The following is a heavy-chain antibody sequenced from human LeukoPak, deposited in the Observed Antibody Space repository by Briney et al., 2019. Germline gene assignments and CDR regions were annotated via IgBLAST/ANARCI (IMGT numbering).Heavy chain of an antibody. CDR1: GDSISSTSHY. V-gene: IGHV4-61*01. CDR3: ARESGRDYYGSGSYLFDY. Sequence: SETLSLTCTVSGDSISSTSHYWSWIRQPPGKGLEWIGYIYYSGSTNYNPSLKSRVTISVDTSKNQFSLKLSSVTAADTAVYYCARESGRDYYGSGSYLFDYWGQGTLVTVSS. J-gene: IGHJ4*02. CDR2: IYYSGST. D-gene: IGHD3-10*01.